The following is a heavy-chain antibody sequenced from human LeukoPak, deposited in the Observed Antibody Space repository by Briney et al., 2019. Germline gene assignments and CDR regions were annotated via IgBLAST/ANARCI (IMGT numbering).Heavy chain of an antibody. CDR3: ARVATDGGGFDP. CDR2: IWYDGSNK. J-gene: IGHJ5*02. D-gene: IGHD3-16*01. Sequence: GGSLRLSCAASGFTFSSYSMHWVRQAPGKGLEWVALIWYDGSNKYYADSVKGRFTISRDNSMNTLYLQMDSLRAEDTAVYYCARVATDGGGFDPWGQGTLVTVSS. V-gene: IGHV3-33*01. CDR1: GFTFSSYS.